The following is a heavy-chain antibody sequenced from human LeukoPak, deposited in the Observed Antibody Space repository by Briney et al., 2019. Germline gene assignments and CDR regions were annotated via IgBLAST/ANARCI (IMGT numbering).Heavy chain of an antibody. V-gene: IGHV3-74*01. Sequence: GGSLRLSCAASGNYWMHWVRQVPGKGLVWVSHINSDGSWISYADSVKGRFTISKDNAKNTVYLQMNSLRAEDTAVYYCVSFYETYWGRGTLVTVSS. D-gene: IGHD2/OR15-2a*01. CDR1: GNYW. J-gene: IGHJ4*02. CDR2: INSDGSWI. CDR3: VSFYETY.